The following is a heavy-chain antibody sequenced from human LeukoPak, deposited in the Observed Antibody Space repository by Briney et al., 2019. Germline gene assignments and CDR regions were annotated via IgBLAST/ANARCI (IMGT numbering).Heavy chain of an antibody. J-gene: IGHJ3*02. Sequence: PGGSLRLSCAASGFTVSSNYMSWVRQAPGKGLEWVSVIYSGGSTYYADSVKGRFTISRDNSKNTLYLQMNSLRAEDTAVYYCARPVVPAAIDAFDIWGQGTMVTVSS. CDR2: IYSGGST. CDR1: GFTVSSNY. D-gene: IGHD2-2*02. V-gene: IGHV3-53*01. CDR3: ARPVVPAAIDAFDI.